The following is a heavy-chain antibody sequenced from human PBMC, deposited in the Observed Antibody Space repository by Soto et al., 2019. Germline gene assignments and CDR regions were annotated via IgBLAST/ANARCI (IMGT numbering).Heavy chain of an antibody. CDR3: ARSVDTFDD. CDR2: IYSGGRT. J-gene: IGHJ4*02. Sequence: EVQLVESGGGLVQPGGSLRLSCAASGFTVSSNYMSWVRQAPGKGLEWVSVIYSGGRTYYADSVKGRFTISRDNSKTPPDPKIDSLRAEATAGYYCARSVDTFDDWCPGTRVTVSA. CDR1: GFTVSSNY. D-gene: IGHD5-18*01. V-gene: IGHV3-66*01.